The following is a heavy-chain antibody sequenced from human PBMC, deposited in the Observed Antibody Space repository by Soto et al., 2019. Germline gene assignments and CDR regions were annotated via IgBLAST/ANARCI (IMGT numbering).Heavy chain of an antibody. J-gene: IGHJ4*02. D-gene: IGHD3-22*01. CDR3: AKLYDSSGYVVGYFDY. Sequence: GGSLRLSCAVSGFTFSSYAMSWVRQAPRKGLEWVSAISGSGGSTYYADSVKGRFTISRDNSRNTLYLQMNSLRAEDTAVYYCAKLYDSSGYVVGYFDYWGQGTLVTVSS. V-gene: IGHV3-23*01. CDR1: GFTFSSYA. CDR2: ISGSGGST.